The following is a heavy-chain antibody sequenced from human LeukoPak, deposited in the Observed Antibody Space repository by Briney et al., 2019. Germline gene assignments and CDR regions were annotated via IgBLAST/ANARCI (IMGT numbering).Heavy chain of an antibody. Sequence: GGSLRLSCVASGFTFSSYSMNWVRQAPGKGLEWVSYIGGSSSSIYYPDSVKGRFTISRDKAKNSLYLQMNSLRDEDTAVYYCARGPPVVAVGPPDYWGQGTLVTVSS. J-gene: IGHJ4*02. D-gene: IGHD2-2*01. V-gene: IGHV3-48*02. CDR3: ARGPPVVAVGPPDY. CDR1: GFTFSSYS. CDR2: IGGSSSSI.